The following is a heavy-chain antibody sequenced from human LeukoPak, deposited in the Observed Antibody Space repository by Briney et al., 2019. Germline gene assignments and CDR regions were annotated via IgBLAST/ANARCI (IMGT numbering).Heavy chain of an antibody. J-gene: IGHJ6*02. V-gene: IGHV4-34*01. Sequence: SETLSLTCAVYGGSFSGYYWSWIRQPPGKGLEWIGEINHSGSTNYNPSLKSRVTISVDTSKNQFSLKLSSVTAADTAVYYCARGRIAARSGRNCYYYGMDVWGQGTTVTVSS. CDR3: ARGRIAARSGRNCYYYGMDV. CDR1: GGSFSGYY. D-gene: IGHD6-6*01. CDR2: INHSGST.